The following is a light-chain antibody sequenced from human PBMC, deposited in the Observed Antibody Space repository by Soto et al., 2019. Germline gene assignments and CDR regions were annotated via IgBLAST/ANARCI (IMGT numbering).Light chain of an antibody. Sequence: EIVMTHSPGTLSVSRVDTATLSCRASQSLGSDLAWYQQKPGQSPRLLVYGASTRATGITARFSGSGSGTDFTLSISSLQSQDFAIYYCQHYYNWPRTFGQGTKVDIK. CDR3: QHYYNWPRT. V-gene: IGKV3-15*01. CDR2: GAS. CDR1: QSLGSD. J-gene: IGKJ1*01.